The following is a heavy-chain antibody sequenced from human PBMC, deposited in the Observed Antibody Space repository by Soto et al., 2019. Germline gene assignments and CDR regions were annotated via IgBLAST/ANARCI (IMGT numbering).Heavy chain of an antibody. CDR1: GGSISSYY. J-gene: IGHJ4*02. CDR3: ARGPIAVAGLGFDY. Sequence: QVQLQESGPGLVKPSETLSLTCTVSGGSISSYYWSWIRQPPGKGLEWIGYIYYSGSTNYNPSLKSRVTXXVXTXXNQFSLKLSSVTAADTAVYYCARGPIAVAGLGFDYWGQGTLVTVSS. CDR2: IYYSGST. D-gene: IGHD6-19*01. V-gene: IGHV4-59*01.